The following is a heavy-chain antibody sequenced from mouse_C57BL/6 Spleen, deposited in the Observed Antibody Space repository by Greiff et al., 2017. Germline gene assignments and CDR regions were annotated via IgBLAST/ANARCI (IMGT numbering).Heavy chain of an antibody. J-gene: IGHJ3*01. V-gene: IGHV1-69*01. CDR1: GYTFTSYW. CDR2: IDPSDSYT. Sequence: VQLQQPGAELVMPGASVKLSCKASGYTFTSYWMHWVKQRPGQGLEWIGEIDPSDSYTNYNQKFKGKSTLTVDKSSSTAYMQLSSLTSEDSAVYFCARGGNYEYAWFSYRGERTLGTVSA. CDR3: ARGGNYEYAWFSY. D-gene: IGHD2-4*01.